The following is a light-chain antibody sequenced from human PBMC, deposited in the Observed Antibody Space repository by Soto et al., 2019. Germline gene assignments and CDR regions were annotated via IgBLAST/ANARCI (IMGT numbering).Light chain of an antibody. CDR2: GAS. CDR1: QSVSSSY. Sequence: EIVLTQSPGTLSLSPGERATLSCRASQSVSSSYLAWYQQKPGQALRLLIYGASSRATGIPDRFIGSGSGTDFTLTISRLEPEDFAVYYCQQYGGSPMYTFGQGTKLEIK. V-gene: IGKV3-20*01. CDR3: QQYGGSPMYT. J-gene: IGKJ2*01.